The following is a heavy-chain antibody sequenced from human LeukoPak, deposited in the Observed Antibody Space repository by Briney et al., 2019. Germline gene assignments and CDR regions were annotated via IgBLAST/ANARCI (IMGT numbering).Heavy chain of an antibody. V-gene: IGHV3-30*18. CDR3: AKDLGRAFDT. Sequence: PGGSLRLSCAASGFTFSTIGMHWVRQPPGKGLEWVTIISYDGSNKHYADSVKGRFTISRDNSKNTLYLQMNSLRAEDTALYFCAKDLGRAFDTWGQGTLATVSS. D-gene: IGHD1-26*01. CDR1: GFTFSTIG. CDR2: ISYDGSNK. J-gene: IGHJ3*02.